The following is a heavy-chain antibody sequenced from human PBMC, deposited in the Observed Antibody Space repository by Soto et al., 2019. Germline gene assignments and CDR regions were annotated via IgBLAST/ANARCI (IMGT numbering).Heavy chain of an antibody. V-gene: IGHV3-30*18. J-gene: IGHJ6*02. CDR1: GFTFSSYG. D-gene: IGHD6-19*01. CDR2: ISYDGSNK. CDR3: AKDRASSGWYRYGMDV. Sequence: QVQLVESGGGVVQPGRSLRLSCAASGFTFSSYGMHWVRQAPGKGLEWVAVISYDGSNKYYADSVKGRFTSSRDNSKNTLYLQMNSLRAEDTAVYYCAKDRASSGWYRYGMDVWGQGTTVTVSS.